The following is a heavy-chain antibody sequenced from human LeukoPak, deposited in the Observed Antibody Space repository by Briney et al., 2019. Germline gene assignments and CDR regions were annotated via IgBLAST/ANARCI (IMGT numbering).Heavy chain of an antibody. CDR1: GGSFSGYY. CDR2: INQIGNT. CDR3: ARIRRPLRGYFDH. V-gene: IGHV4-34*01. J-gene: IGHJ4*02. D-gene: IGHD3-16*01. Sequence: PSETLSLTCAVYGGSFSGYYWSWIRQSPGKGLEWIGEINQIGNTNYIPSLKGRLTISIDTSNNQFSLNLTSVTAADTGVYYCARIRRPLRGYFDHWGQGTLVTVSS.